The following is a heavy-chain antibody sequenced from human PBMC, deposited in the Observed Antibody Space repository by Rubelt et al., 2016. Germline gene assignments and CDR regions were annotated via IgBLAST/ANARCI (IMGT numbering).Heavy chain of an antibody. CDR3: ARDLYKGPRWLVAY. CDR2: INPNSGGT. CDR1: GYTFTGYY. V-gene: IGHV1-2*02. Sequence: QVQLVQSGAEVKEPGASVKVSCKASGYTFTGYYMHWVRQAPGQGLEWMGWINPNSGGTNYAQKFQGRVTRTRDTSISTAYRELSRLRSDDTAVYYCARDLYKGPRWLVAYWGQGTLVTVSS. J-gene: IGHJ4*02. D-gene: IGHD6-19*01.